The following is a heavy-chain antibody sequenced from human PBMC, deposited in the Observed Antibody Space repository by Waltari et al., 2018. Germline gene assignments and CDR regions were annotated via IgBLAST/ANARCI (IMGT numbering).Heavy chain of an antibody. Sequence: QVQLVQSGAEGKKPGSSVQVSCKASGGTFSSYSISRVRQAPGQGLEWMGRIIPIFGTANYAQKFRGRVTITADESTSTAYMELSSLRYEDTAVYYCASSGGYSYGNPIDYWGQGTLVTVSS. V-gene: IGHV1-69*15. D-gene: IGHD5-18*01. CDR3: ASSGGYSYGNPIDY. J-gene: IGHJ4*02. CDR2: IIPIFGTA. CDR1: GGTFSSYS.